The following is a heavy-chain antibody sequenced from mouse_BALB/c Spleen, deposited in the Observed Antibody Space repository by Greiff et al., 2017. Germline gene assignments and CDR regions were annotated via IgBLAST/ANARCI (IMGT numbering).Heavy chain of an antibody. D-gene: IGHD1-1*01. Sequence: QVQLQQSGAELARPGASVKLSCKASGYTFTSYWMQWVKQRPGQGLEWIGAIYPGDGDTRYTQKFKGKATLTADKSSSTAYMQLSSLASEDSAVYYCAREGGFYYGSSFDYWGQGTTLTVSS. V-gene: IGHV1-87*01. J-gene: IGHJ2*01. CDR2: IYPGDGDT. CDR3: AREGGFYYGSSFDY. CDR1: GYTFTSYW.